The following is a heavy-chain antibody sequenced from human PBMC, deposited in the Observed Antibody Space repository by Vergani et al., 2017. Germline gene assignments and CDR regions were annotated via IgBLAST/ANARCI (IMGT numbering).Heavy chain of an antibody. Sequence: QVQLVQSGAEVKKPGASVKVSCKASGYTFTSYYMHWVRQAPGQGLEWMGIINPSGGSTSYAQKFQGRVTMNRDTSTSTVYMELSSLRSEDTAVYYCARSSPYDFWSGYYYYMDVWGKGTTVTVSS. J-gene: IGHJ6*03. CDR3: ARSSPYDFWSGYYYYMDV. CDR2: INPSGGST. D-gene: IGHD3-3*01. V-gene: IGHV1-46*03. CDR1: GYTFTSYY.